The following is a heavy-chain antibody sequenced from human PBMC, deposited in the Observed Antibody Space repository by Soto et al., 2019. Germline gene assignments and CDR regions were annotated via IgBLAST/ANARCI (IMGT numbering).Heavy chain of an antibody. V-gene: IGHV4-30-4*01. CDR3: ARDLYYYDSGYNWFDP. CDR2: IYYSGST. Sequence: SETLSLTCTVSGGSISSGDYYWSWIRQPPGKGLEWIGYIYYSGSTYYNPSLKSRVTISVDTSKNQFSLKLSSVTAADTAVYYCARDLYYYDSGYNWFDPWGQGTLVTVS. J-gene: IGHJ5*02. D-gene: IGHD3-22*01. CDR1: GGSISSGDYY.